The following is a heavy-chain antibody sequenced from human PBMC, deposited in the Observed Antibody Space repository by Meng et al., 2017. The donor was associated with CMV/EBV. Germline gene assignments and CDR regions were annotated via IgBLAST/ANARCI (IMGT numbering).Heavy chain of an antibody. CDR2: IYWDDDK. J-gene: IGHJ4*02. Sequence: QIHLKECCPSQVKPTQTPTLTCTFSGFPLSTSGVGVGWIRQPPGKALEWLALIYWDDDKRYSPSLKSRLTITKDTSKNQVVLTMTNMDPVDTATYYCAHSNVFVTTVTSFDYWGQGTLVTVSS. D-gene: IGHD4-17*01. V-gene: IGHV2-5*02. CDR1: GFPLSTSGVG. CDR3: AHSNVFVTTVTSFDY.